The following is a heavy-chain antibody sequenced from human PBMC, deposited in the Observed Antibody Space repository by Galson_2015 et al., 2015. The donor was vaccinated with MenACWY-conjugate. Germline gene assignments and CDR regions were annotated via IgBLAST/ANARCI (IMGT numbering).Heavy chain of an antibody. V-gene: IGHV3-48*04. CDR3: ARDRRLSAVNLGGYFDL. J-gene: IGHJ2*01. Sequence: SLRLSCAASGFTFSYYSMDWVRQAPGKGLEWVSYINSRSSTIYHADSVKGRFTISRDNAKNSLYLQMNSLRAEDTAVYYCARDRRLSAVNLGGYFDLWGRGTLVTVSS. CDR1: GFTFSYYS. CDR2: INSRSSTI. D-gene: IGHD3-16*01.